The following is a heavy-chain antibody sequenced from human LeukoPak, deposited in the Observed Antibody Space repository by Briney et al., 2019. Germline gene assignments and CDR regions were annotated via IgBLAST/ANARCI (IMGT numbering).Heavy chain of an antibody. J-gene: IGHJ6*03. D-gene: IGHD4-23*01. CDR2: IYYSGST. CDR1: GGSISSYY. CDR3: ARSDYGGNSNYYYYYYMDV. V-gene: IGHV4-59*08. Sequence: PSETLSLTCTVSGGSISSYYWSWIRQPPGKGLEWIGYIYYSGSTNYNPSFKSRVTISVDTSKNQFSLKLSSLTAADTAVYYCARSDYGGNSNYYYYYYMDVWGKGTTVTVSS.